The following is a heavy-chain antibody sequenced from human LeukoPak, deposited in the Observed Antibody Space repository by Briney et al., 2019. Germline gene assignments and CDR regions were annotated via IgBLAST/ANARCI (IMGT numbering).Heavy chain of an antibody. V-gene: IGHV4-34*01. CDR2: IIEKGNA. D-gene: IGHD3-10*01. J-gene: IGHJ2*01. Sequence: SDTLSLTCALYGGSFSSYSWSWTWIRQTPEKGLEWIGDIIEKGNANYNPSLKSRVTIDLDTSKNQFSLKLTSMTAADTAMYYCARGYYPPRWYFDLWGRGTLVTVSS. CDR3: ARGYYPPRWYFDL. CDR1: GGSFSSYS.